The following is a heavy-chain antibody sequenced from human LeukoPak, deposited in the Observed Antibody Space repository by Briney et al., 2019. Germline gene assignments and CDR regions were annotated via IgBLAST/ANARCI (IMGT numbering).Heavy chain of an antibody. V-gene: IGHV3-33*06. D-gene: IGHD3-22*01. J-gene: IGHJ4*02. Sequence: GGSLRLSCAASGFTFSSYGMHWVRQAPGKGLEWVAVIWYDGSNKYYADSVKGRFTISRDNSKNTLYLQMNSLSAEDTAVYYCAKVVDSSGYYYDYWGQGTLVTDSS. CDR3: AKVVDSSGYYYDY. CDR1: GFTFSSYG. CDR2: IWYDGSNK.